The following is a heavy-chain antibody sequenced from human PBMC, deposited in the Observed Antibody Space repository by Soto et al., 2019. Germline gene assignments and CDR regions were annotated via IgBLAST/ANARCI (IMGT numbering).Heavy chain of an antibody. CDR2: VYYTGST. V-gene: IGHV4-59*01. CDR1: GGSISGSY. CDR3: ARSVAVPGAHIDY. J-gene: IGHJ4*02. D-gene: IGHD6-19*01. Sequence: LSLTCSVSGGSISGSYWSWIRQSPGKGLEWLGYVYYTGSTNYSPSLRSRVSISVDTSKNEFSLRLSSVTAADTAVYFCARSVAVPGAHIDYWGQGTQVTV.